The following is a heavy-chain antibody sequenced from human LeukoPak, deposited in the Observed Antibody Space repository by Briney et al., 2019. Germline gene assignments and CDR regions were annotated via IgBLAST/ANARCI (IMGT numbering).Heavy chain of an antibody. CDR3: ASGLEWELPRYLVGDAFDI. D-gene: IGHD1-26*01. V-gene: IGHV3-33*01. J-gene: IGHJ3*02. CDR1: GFTFSSYG. CDR2: IWYDGSNK. Sequence: GGSLRLSCAASGFTFSSYGMHWVRQAPGMGLEWVAVIWYDGSNKYYADSVKGRFTISRDNSKNTLYLQMNSLRAEDTAVYYCASGLEWELPRYLVGDAFDIWGQGTMVTVSS.